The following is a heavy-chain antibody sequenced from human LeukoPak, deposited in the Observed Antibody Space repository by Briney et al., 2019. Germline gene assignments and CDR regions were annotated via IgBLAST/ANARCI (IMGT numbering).Heavy chain of an antibody. D-gene: IGHD2-21*01. Sequence: GGSLRLPCAASRFTFSTYSMNWVRQAPGKGLEWVSYISSGSNTIYYADSVKGRFTVSRDNSKNTLYLQMNSLRAADTAVYYCAKHGGAGEVDYHYGMDVWGQGTTVTVSS. CDR3: AKHGGAGEVDYHYGMDV. V-gene: IGHV3-48*01. CDR2: ISSGSNTI. J-gene: IGHJ6*02. CDR1: RFTFSTYS.